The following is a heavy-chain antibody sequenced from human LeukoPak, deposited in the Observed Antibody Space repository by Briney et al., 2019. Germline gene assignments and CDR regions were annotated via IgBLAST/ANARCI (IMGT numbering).Heavy chain of an antibody. CDR2: IIPIFGTA. CDR3: ARAGWLQYYYFDY. Sequence: SVKVSCKASGDTFSNYAISWVRQAPGQGLEWMGGIIPIFGTAKYAQKFQGRVTITGDTSTSTAYMEPSSLSSEDTAVYYCARAGWLQYYYFDYWGQGTLVTVSS. J-gene: IGHJ4*02. V-gene: IGHV1-69*06. D-gene: IGHD5-24*01. CDR1: GDTFSNYA.